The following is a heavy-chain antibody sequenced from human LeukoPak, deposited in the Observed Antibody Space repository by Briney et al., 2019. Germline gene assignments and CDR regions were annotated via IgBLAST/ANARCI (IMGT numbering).Heavy chain of an antibody. CDR3: AKGLRTGVGPYMGYHYYMDV. CDR2: NNDNGAGT. J-gene: IGHJ6*03. CDR1: GFTFSSYA. V-gene: IGHV3-23*01. D-gene: IGHD3-16*01. Sequence: GGSLRLSCAASGFTFSSYAMSWVRQAPGKGLKWVSTNNDNGAGTYYADSVKGRFTISRDNSYNTVSLQMNSLGDEDTGVYYCAKGLRTGVGPYMGYHYYMDVWGKGATVTVSS.